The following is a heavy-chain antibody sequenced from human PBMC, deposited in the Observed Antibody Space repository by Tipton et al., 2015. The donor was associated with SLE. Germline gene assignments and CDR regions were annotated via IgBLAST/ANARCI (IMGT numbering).Heavy chain of an antibody. Sequence: TLSLTCTVSGGSISSGGYYWGWIRQPPGKGLEWIGSIYYSGSTYYNPSLKSRVTISVDTSKNQFSLKLSSVTAADTAVYYCARGDDSSGYYIDYWGQGTLVTVSS. CDR2: IYYSGST. D-gene: IGHD3-22*01. CDR3: ARGDDSSGYYIDY. J-gene: IGHJ4*02. V-gene: IGHV4-39*07. CDR1: GGSISSGGYY.